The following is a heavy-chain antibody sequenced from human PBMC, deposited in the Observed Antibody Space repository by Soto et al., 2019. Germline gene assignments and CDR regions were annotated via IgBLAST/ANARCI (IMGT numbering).Heavy chain of an antibody. CDR2: IYYSGST. D-gene: IGHD2-2*01. V-gene: IGHV4-59*08. Sequence: SLTCTFSGDSISSYYWGWIRQPPGKGLEWIGYIYYSGSTNYNPSLKSRVTISLDTSKNQLSLKLSSVTAADTAVYYCARHAPGGYFDFWGQGTLVTVSS. J-gene: IGHJ4*02. CDR1: GDSISSYY. CDR3: ARHAPGGYFDF.